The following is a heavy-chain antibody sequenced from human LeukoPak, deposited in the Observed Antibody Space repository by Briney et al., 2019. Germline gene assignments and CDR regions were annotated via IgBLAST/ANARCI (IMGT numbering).Heavy chain of an antibody. CDR3: ARHTYSYDAFDY. V-gene: IGHV4-39*01. D-gene: IGHD5-18*01. Sequence: SETLSLTCTVSGGSISSSSYYWGWIRQPPGKGLEWIGSIYYSGSTYYNPSLKSRVTISVDTSKNQFSLKLSSVTAADTAVYYCARHTYSYDAFDYWGQGTLVTVSS. CDR2: IYYSGST. J-gene: IGHJ4*02. CDR1: GGSISSSSYY.